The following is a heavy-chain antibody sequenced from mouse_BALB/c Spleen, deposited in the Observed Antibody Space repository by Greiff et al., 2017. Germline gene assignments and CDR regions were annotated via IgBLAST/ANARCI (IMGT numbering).Heavy chain of an antibody. CDR2: INSNGGST. V-gene: IGHV5-6-3*01. Sequence: VQLKESGGGLVQPGGSLKLSCAASGFTFSSYGMSWVRQTPDKRLELVATINSNGGSTYYPDSVKGRFTISRDNAKNTLYLQMSSLKSEDTAMYYCARLWDGFAYWGQGTLVTVSA. D-gene: IGHD4-1*01. CDR1: GFTFSSYG. CDR3: ARLWDGFAY. J-gene: IGHJ3*01.